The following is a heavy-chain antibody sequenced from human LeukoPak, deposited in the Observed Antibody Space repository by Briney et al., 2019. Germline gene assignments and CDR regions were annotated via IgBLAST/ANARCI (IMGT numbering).Heavy chain of an antibody. CDR3: VRETVTTACFDF. J-gene: IGHJ4*02. D-gene: IGHD1-1*01. CDR1: GGXISSYY. V-gene: IGHV4-59*12. CDR2: IYHSGST. Sequence: SETLSLTCTVSGGXISSYYCSWIRQPPGKGLEWIGEIYHSGSTNYNPSLKSRVTISVDKSKNQFSLRLRSVTAADTAVYYCVRETVTTACFDFWGQGTLVTVSS.